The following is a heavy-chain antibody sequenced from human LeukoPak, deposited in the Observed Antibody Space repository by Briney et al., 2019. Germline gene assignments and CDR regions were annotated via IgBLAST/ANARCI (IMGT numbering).Heavy chain of an antibody. CDR2: IYTSGST. Sequence: SETLSLTCTVSGGSISSYYWSWIRQPAGKGLEWIGRIYTSGSTNYNPSLKSRVTMSVDTSKNQFSLKLSSVTAADTAVYYCAREEQQLDGWENWFDPWGQGTLVTVSS. J-gene: IGHJ5*02. D-gene: IGHD6-13*01. CDR3: AREEQQLDGWENWFDP. CDR1: GGSISSYY. V-gene: IGHV4-4*07.